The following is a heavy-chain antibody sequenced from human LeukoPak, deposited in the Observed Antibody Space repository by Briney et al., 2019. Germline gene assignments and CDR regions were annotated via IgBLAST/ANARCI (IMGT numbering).Heavy chain of an antibody. CDR3: ARAPILYDLDY. CDR1: AVSINCYY. J-gene: IGHJ4*02. Sequence: SETLSLTCTVPAVSINCYYLSWIRQPPGKALEWIGYVFYSGSTSYNPSLNSRVTISVDTSNNRFSLKLSSVTAADTAVYYCARAPILYDLDYWGQGILVTVSS. V-gene: IGHV4-59*01. CDR2: VFYSGST. D-gene: IGHD2-2*02.